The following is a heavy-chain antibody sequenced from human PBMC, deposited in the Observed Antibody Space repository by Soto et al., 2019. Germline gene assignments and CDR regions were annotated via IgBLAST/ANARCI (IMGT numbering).Heavy chain of an antibody. Sequence: QVQLQESGPGLVKPSQTLPLTCTVSGGSVSSGGNYWSWIRQHTEKGLEWIGSIYYRGSTYYHPSLRRRVSISADKSKNKFSLKLTSGTAADTAVYYCARSQQVGDWPRPHYYYGMEVWGQGTTVTASS. CDR1: GGSVSSGGNY. V-gene: IGHV4-31*03. CDR2: IYYRGST. J-gene: IGHJ6*02. D-gene: IGHD3-10*01. CDR3: ARSQQVGDWPRPHYYYGMEV.